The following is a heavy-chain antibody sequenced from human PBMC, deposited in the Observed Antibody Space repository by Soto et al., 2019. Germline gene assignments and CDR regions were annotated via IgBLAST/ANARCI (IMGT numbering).Heavy chain of an antibody. J-gene: IGHJ4*02. CDR1: GGSLSRGD. CDR2: TYYSGST. CDR3: ARVYAYYFDY. V-gene: IGHV4-59*01. D-gene: IGHD2-8*01. Sequence: SEXLALRWTVSGGSLSRGDWSGIRQPPGKGLEWIAYTYYSGSTNYNPSLKSRVTISVDTSKNQFSLKLSSVTAADTAVYYCARVYAYYFDYWGQGTLVTVS.